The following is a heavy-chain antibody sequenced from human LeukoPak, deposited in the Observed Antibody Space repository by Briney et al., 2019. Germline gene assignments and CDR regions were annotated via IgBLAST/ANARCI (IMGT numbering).Heavy chain of an antibody. CDR3: ARPVDIVATGNPYFFMDV. Sequence: GGSLRLSCTASGFNYYDYAMSWVRHGPGKGLEWVSGIEWNGGSTAYADSVKGRFTISRDNAKNSLYLETNSLRVEDTALYYCARPVDIVATGNPYFFMDVWGKGTTVTVS. CDR1: GFNYYDYA. V-gene: IGHV3-20*04. D-gene: IGHD5-12*01. J-gene: IGHJ6*03. CDR2: IEWNGGST.